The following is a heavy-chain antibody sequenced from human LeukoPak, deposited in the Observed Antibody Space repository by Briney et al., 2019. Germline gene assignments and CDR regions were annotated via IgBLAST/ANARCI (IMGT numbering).Heavy chain of an antibody. J-gene: IGHJ6*03. Sequence: SETLSLTCTVSGGSIGSYYWSWIRQPAGKGLEWIGRIYTSGSTNYNPSLKSRVTMSVDTSKNQFSLKLSSVTAADTAVYYCARDKSYDSSGYYPPYYYYYYMDVWGKGTTVTISS. CDR2: IYTSGST. CDR3: ARDKSYDSSGYYPPYYYYYYMDV. CDR1: GGSIGSYY. D-gene: IGHD3-22*01. V-gene: IGHV4-4*07.